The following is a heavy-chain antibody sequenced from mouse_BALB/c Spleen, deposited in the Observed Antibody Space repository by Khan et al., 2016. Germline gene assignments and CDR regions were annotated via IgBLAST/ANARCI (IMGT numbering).Heavy chain of an antibody. CDR3: ATKVYYFDY. Sequence: EVELVESGGGLVKPGGSLKFSCAASGFTFSSYAMSWVRQTPEKRLEWVASISSGGSSFYPDILKDRFTISSDNARNILYLQMSSLRSEDTAMYYCATKVYYFDYWGQGTTLTFSS. J-gene: IGHJ2*01. CDR1: GFTFSSYA. CDR2: ISSGGSS. V-gene: IGHV5-6-5*01.